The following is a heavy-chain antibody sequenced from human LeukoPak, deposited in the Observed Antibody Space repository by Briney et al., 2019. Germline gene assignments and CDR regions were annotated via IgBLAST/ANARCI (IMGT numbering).Heavy chain of an antibody. CDR3: ARYYYGSGSLDY. CDR2: IYHSGST. Sequence: SETLSLTCAVSGGSISSGGYSWSWTRQPPGKGLKWIGYIYHSGSTYYNPSLKSRVTISVDRSKNQFSLKLSSVTAADTAVYYCARYYYGSGSLDYWGQGTLVTVSS. D-gene: IGHD3-10*01. CDR1: GGSISSGGYS. V-gene: IGHV4-30-2*01. J-gene: IGHJ4*02.